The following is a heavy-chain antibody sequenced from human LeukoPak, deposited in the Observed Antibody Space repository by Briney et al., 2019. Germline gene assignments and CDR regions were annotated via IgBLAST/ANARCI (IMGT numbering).Heavy chain of an antibody. J-gene: IGHJ6*02. CDR1: GFTVSSNY. D-gene: IGHD3-10*01. CDR3: AKTSTLDPLRYYYYGMDV. Sequence: PGGSLRLSCAASGFTVSSNYMSWVRQAPGKGLEWVAVISYDGSNKYYADSVKGRFTISRDNSKNTLYLQMNSLRAEDTAVYYCAKTSTLDPLRYYYYGMDVWGQGTTVTVSS. CDR2: ISYDGSNK. V-gene: IGHV3-30*18.